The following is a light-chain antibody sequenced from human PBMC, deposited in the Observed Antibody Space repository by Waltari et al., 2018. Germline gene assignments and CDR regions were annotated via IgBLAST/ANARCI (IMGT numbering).Light chain of an antibody. V-gene: IGLV2-14*03. CDR1: SSDVGGYDY. Sequence: QSALTQPASVSGSPGQSITISCTGTSSDVGGYDYVPWYQQHPGKAPKLLIYDVTNRPSGVSNRFSGSKSGNTASLTISGLQAEDVANYYCSSYTSGSTVVFGGGTKLTVL. J-gene: IGLJ2*01. CDR3: SSYTSGSTVV. CDR2: DVT.